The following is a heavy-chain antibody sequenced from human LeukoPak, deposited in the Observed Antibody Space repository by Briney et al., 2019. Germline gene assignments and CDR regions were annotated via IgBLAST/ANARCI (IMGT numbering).Heavy chain of an antibody. CDR2: IYYSGST. CDR3: ARVRGIAVAGMKNFDY. CDR1: GGSISSSSYY. J-gene: IGHJ4*02. Sequence: SETLSLTCTVSGGSISSSSYYWGWIRQPPGKGLEWIGSIYYSGSTYYNPSLKSRVTISVDTSKNQFSLKLSSVTAADTAVYYCARVRGIAVAGMKNFDYWGQGTLVTVSS. V-gene: IGHV4-39*07. D-gene: IGHD6-19*01.